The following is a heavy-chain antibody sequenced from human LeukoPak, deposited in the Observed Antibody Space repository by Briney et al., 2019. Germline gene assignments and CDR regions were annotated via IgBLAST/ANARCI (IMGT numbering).Heavy chain of an antibody. CDR3: ARRESSGYYEGDWFDP. CDR2: IYYSGST. Sequence: PSETRSLTCTVSGGSISSYSWSWIRQPPGKGLEWIGYIYYSGSTNYNPSLKSRVTISVDTSKNQFSLKLSSVTAADTAVYYCARRESSGYYEGDWFDPWGQGTLVTVSS. V-gene: IGHV4-59*01. D-gene: IGHD3-22*01. CDR1: GGSISSYS. J-gene: IGHJ5*02.